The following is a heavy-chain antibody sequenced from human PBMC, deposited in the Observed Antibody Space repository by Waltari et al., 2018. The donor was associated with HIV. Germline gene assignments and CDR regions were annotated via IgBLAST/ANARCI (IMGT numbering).Heavy chain of an antibody. Sequence: QVQLVESGGGLVKPGGSLRLSCAAYGFTFSDSYMTWIRQAPGKGLEWISYISNSGDIIYYADSVKGRFTISRDNAKNSLYLQMNSLRAEDTAVYYCARDRWYYFDTSDYFYDYWGQGTLVTVSS. CDR3: ARDRWYYFDTSDYFYDY. J-gene: IGHJ4*02. D-gene: IGHD3-22*01. CDR2: ISNSGDII. V-gene: IGHV3-11*01. CDR1: GFTFSDSY.